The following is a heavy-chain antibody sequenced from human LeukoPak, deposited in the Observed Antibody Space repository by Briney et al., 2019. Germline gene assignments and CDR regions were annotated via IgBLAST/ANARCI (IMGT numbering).Heavy chain of an antibody. CDR1: GFTFSSYA. Sequence: PGGSLRLSCAASGFTFSSYAMHWVRQAPGKGLEWVAVISYDGSNKYYADSVKGRFTISRDNSKNTLYLQMNRLRDEDTAVYYCARGVGYGGDSDFDYWGQGTLVTVSS. V-gene: IGHV3-30-3*01. CDR2: ISYDGSNK. J-gene: IGHJ4*02. D-gene: IGHD4-23*01. CDR3: ARGVGYGGDSDFDY.